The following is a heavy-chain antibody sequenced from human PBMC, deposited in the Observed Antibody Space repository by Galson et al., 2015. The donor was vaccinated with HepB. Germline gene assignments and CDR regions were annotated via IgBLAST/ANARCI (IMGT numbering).Heavy chain of an antibody. J-gene: IGHJ3*02. CDR2: IYSGGST. Sequence: SLRLSCAASGFNVNTNYMSWVRQAPGKGLDWVSVIYSGGSTYYADSVKGRFTISRDNSKNTLYLQMNSLRAEDTAVYYCARDLRLAGTTDATGAFDIWGQGTLVTVSS. CDR3: ARDLRLAGTTDATGAFDI. CDR1: GFNVNTNY. D-gene: IGHD1-1*01. V-gene: IGHV3-53*01.